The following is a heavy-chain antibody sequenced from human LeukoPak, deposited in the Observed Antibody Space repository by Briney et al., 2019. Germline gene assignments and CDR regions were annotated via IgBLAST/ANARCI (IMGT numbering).Heavy chain of an antibody. CDR2: VSSSSSYI. D-gene: IGHD6-13*01. Sequence: GGSLRLSCAASGFTFSSYSKNWVRQAPGRGLEWVSSVSSSSSYIYYADSVKGRFTISRDNAKNSLYLQMNSLRAEDTAVYYCARVGAAAGGTYFDYWGQGTLVTVSS. CDR1: GFTFSSYS. J-gene: IGHJ4*02. CDR3: ARVGAAAGGTYFDY. V-gene: IGHV3-21*01.